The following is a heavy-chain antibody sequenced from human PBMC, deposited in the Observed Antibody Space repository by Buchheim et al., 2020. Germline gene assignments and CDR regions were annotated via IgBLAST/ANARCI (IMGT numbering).Heavy chain of an antibody. CDR3: ARNGGVAVKGTDDAFDI. CDR2: VYYGGST. D-gene: IGHD6-19*01. Sequence: QVQLQESGPGLVKPSETLSLTCSVSSGSVSSYYWSWIRQPPGKGLEWIGYVYYGGSTNNNPSLKSRVTISVDTSKNQFSLKLRSVTAADTAVYYCARNGGVAVKGTDDAFDIWGQGT. CDR1: SGSVSSYY. J-gene: IGHJ3*02. V-gene: IGHV4-59*08.